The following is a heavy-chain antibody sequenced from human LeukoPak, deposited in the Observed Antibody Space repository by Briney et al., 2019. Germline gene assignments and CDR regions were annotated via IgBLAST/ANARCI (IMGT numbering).Heavy chain of an antibody. CDR1: GGSISSGDYY. D-gene: IGHD5-12*01. CDR2: IYYSGST. V-gene: IGHV4-30-4*01. J-gene: IGHJ4*02. CDR3: ARDIPPSGYSGYEDY. Sequence: PSQTLSLTCTVSGGSISSGDYYWSWIRQPPGKGLEWIGYIYYSGSTYYNPSLKSRVTISVDTSKNQFSLKLSSVTAADTAVYYCARDIPPSGYSGYEDYWGQGTLVTVSS.